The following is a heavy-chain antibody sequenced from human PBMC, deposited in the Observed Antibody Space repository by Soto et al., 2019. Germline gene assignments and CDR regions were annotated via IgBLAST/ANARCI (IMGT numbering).Heavy chain of an antibody. CDR2: ISAYNGNT. D-gene: IGHD6-19*01. CDR1: GYTFTSYG. V-gene: IGHV1-18*01. J-gene: IGHJ4*02. Sequence: ASVKVSCKASGYTFTSYGISWVRQASGQGLEWMGWISAYNGNTNYAQKLQGRVTMTTDTSTSTAYMELRSLRSDDTAVYYCARAPHSSGWYYFDYWGQGTLVTVSS. CDR3: ARAPHSSGWYYFDY.